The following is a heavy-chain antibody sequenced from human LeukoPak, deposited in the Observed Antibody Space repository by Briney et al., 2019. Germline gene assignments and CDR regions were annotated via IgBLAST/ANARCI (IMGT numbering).Heavy chain of an antibody. V-gene: IGHV3-23*01. J-gene: IGHJ6*03. CDR2: ISGSGGST. CDR3: ARGGYDYYPLYYYYYMDV. CDR1: GFTLKSYG. D-gene: IGHD5-12*01. Sequence: PGGSLRLSCAASGFTLKSYGMGWVRQAPGKGLEWVSAISGSGGSTYCADSVKGRFTISRDNSKNTLYLQMNSLRAEDTAVYYCARGGYDYYPLYYYYYMDVWGKGTTVTISS.